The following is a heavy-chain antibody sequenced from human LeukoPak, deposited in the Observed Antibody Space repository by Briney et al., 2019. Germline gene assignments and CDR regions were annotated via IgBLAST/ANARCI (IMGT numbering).Heavy chain of an antibody. CDR1: SDFLRGYC. CDR3: ARRSPRTTENYFDN. CDR2: IYSSGST. Sequence: SETLSLTCTVSSDFLRGYCWGWIRLPPGKGLEWIGHIYSSGSTFYSPSLRSRLTISVDTSKNQFSLKVTSVTAADTATYFCARRSPRTTENYFDNWGQGTLVTVSS. V-gene: IGHV4-59*08. J-gene: IGHJ4*02. D-gene: IGHD4-17*01.